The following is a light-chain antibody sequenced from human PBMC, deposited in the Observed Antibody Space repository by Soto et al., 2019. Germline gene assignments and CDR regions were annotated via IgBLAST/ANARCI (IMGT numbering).Light chain of an antibody. J-gene: IGLJ1*01. CDR3: QSYDISLSAYV. CDR1: SSDVGRYNF. V-gene: IGLV2-8*01. CDR2: DVS. Sequence: QSVLTQPPSASGSPGQSVTISCTGTSSDVGRYNFVSWYQHHPGKAPKLMIYDVSQRPSGVPDRFSGSKSGNTASLTVSGLQAEDETDYYCQSYDISLSAYVFGTGTKVTVL.